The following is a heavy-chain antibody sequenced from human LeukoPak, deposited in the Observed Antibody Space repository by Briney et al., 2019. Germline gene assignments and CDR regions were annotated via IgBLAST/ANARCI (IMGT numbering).Heavy chain of an antibody. J-gene: IGHJ6*02. CDR3: ARTRGSGPPGYYGMAV. D-gene: IGHD1-26*01. V-gene: IGHV1-3*01. CDR1: GYTFTSYA. Sequence: ASVKVSCKASGYTFTSYAMHWVRQAPGQRLEWLGWINAGNGNTKYSQKSQGRVTITRDTSASTAYMELSSLRSEDTAGYYCARTRGSGPPGYYGMAVWGQGTTVTVSS. CDR2: INAGNGNT.